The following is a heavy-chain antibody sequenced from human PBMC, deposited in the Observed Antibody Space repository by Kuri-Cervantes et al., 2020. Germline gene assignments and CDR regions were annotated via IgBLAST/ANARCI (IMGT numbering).Heavy chain of an antibody. CDR3: AKNPLAAGGWFDP. CDR2: IKQDGTAK. CDR1: GLTFSNFW. V-gene: IGHV3-7*03. J-gene: IGHJ5*02. Sequence: GESLKISCAASGLTFSNFWMGWVRQAPGKGLEWVANIKQDGTAKFYVDSVKGRFTLSRDNAKNSLYLQMNSLRAEDTALYYCAKNPLAAGGWFDPWGQGTLVTVSS. D-gene: IGHD6-13*01.